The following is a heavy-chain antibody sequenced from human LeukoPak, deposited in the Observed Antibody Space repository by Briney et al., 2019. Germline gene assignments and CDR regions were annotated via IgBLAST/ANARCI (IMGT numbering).Heavy chain of an antibody. J-gene: IGHJ5*02. CDR2: ISPNSGGT. V-gene: IGHV1-2*02. CDR3: ARVYGDYGWFDP. CDR1: GYTFTGYY. Sequence: ASVKVSCKASGYTFTGYYMHWVRQAPGQGLEWMGWISPNSGGTNYAQKFQGRVTMTRDTSISTAYMELSRLRSDDTAVYYCARVYGDYGWFDPWGQGTLVTVSS. D-gene: IGHD4-17*01.